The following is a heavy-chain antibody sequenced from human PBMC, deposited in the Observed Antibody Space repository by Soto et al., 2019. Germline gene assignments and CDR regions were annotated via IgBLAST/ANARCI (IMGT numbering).Heavy chain of an antibody. V-gene: IGHV3-21*06. Sequence: VGSLRLSCVASGFTFSSYTMNWVRQAPGKGLEWVSSISDTSNYIYYADSEKGRFTISRDNAKNSLYLQMNSLRAEDTAVYYCARETICTGDNCYAKDYWGQGTLVTVSS. CDR2: ISDTSNYI. CDR3: ARETICTGDNCYAKDY. J-gene: IGHJ4*02. CDR1: GFTFSSYT. D-gene: IGHD2-15*01.